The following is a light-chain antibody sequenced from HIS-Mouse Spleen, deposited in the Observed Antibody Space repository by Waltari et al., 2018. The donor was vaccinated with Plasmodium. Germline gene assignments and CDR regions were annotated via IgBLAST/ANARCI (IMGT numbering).Light chain of an antibody. V-gene: IGLV2-23*01. CDR1: SHDVGSYNL. CDR2: EGS. CDR3: CSYAGSRMV. J-gene: IGLJ2*01. Sequence: QSALPQPASVSGSPGQSITISCTGTSHDVGSYNLVSWYQQHPGKAPKLMIYEGSKRPSGVSNRFSGSKSGNTASLTISGLQAEDEADYYCCSYAGSRMVFGGGTKLTVL.